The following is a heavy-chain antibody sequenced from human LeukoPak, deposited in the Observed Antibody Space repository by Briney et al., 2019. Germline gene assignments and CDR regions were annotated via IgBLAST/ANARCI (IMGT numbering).Heavy chain of an antibody. CDR3: ARDEGYGVVRDLDY. CDR2: IYHSGST. D-gene: IGHD3-3*01. CDR1: GYSISSGYY. J-gene: IGHJ4*02. V-gene: IGHV4-38-2*02. Sequence: PSETLSLTCTVSGYSISSGYYWGWIRQPPGKGLEWIGSIYHSGSTYYNPSLKTRVTISVDTSKNQFSPQLSPGTAANTPVYYCARDEGYGVVRDLDYWGQGTLVTVSS.